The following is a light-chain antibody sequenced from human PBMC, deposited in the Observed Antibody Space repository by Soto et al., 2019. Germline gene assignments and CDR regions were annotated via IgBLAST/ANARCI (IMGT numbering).Light chain of an antibody. CDR1: ASNIGSNP. CDR3: AAWDVSLNVVV. J-gene: IGLJ2*01. Sequence: QSVVTQPPSASGTPGQRVTISCSGSASNIGSNPVNWYQQLPGTAPKLLIYSSSHRPSGVPDRISGSKSGTSASLAISGLQSGDEADYYCAAWDVSLNVVVFGGGTKLTVL. CDR2: SSS. V-gene: IGLV1-44*01.